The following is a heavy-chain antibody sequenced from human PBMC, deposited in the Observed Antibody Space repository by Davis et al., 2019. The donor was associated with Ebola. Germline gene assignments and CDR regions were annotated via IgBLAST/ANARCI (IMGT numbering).Heavy chain of an antibody. V-gene: IGHV6-1*01. CDR2: TYYRSKWYN. CDR1: GDSVSSKSVV. J-gene: IGHJ4*02. CDR3: ARGPLPLDPAFDY. D-gene: IGHD1-26*01. Sequence: HSQTLSLTCGIPGDSVSSKSVVWTWIRQSPWRGLEWRGRTYYRSKWYNNYAVSVKSRITITQDTSKNQFSLQLNSVIPEDTAVYYCARGPLPLDPAFDYWGQGILVTVSS.